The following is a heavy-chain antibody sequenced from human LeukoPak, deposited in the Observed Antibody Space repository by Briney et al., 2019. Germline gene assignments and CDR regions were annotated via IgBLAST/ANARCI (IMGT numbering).Heavy chain of an antibody. J-gene: IGHJ3*02. Sequence: TLSLTCAVSGGSISSGGYSWSWIRQPPGKGLEWIGYINHSGSTYYNPSLKSRVTISVDRSKNQFSLKLSSVTAADTAVYYCARVSELLGDAFDIWGQGTMVTVSS. V-gene: IGHV4-30-2*01. CDR1: GGSISSGGYS. D-gene: IGHD2-15*01. CDR2: INHSGST. CDR3: ARVSELLGDAFDI.